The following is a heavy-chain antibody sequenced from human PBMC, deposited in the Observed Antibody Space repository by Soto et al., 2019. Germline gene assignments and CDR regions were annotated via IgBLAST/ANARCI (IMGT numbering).Heavy chain of an antibody. Sequence: VASVKVSCKASGYTFTSYYMHWVRQAPGQGLEWMGIINPSGGSTSYAQKFQGRVTMTRDTSTSTVYMELSSLRSEDTAVYYCASPSFWSGYPTPHYGMDVWGQGTTVTVSS. CDR3: ASPSFWSGYPTPHYGMDV. D-gene: IGHD3-3*01. V-gene: IGHV1-46*01. CDR1: GYTFTSYY. CDR2: INPSGGST. J-gene: IGHJ6*02.